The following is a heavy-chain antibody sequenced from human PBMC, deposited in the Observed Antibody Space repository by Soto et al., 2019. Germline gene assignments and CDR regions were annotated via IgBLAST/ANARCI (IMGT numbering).Heavy chain of an antibody. Sequence: GGSLILSCAASGFTVSSNYMSWVRQAPGKGLEWVSVIYSGGSTYYADSVKGRFTISRDNSKNTLYLQMNSLRAEDTAVYYCARMYNWNYFDYWGQGTLVTVSS. CDR3: ARMYNWNYFDY. CDR1: GFTVSSNY. J-gene: IGHJ4*02. CDR2: IYSGGST. V-gene: IGHV3-66*01. D-gene: IGHD1-20*01.